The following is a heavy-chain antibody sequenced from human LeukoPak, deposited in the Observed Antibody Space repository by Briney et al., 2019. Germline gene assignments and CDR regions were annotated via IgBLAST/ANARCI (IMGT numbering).Heavy chain of an antibody. CDR2: INPNSGGT. J-gene: IGHJ6*02. V-gene: IGHV1-2*02. Sequence: ASVKVSCKASGYTFTGYYMHWVRQAPGQGLEWMGWINPNSGGTNYAQKFQGRVTMTRDTSISTAYMELSRLRSDDTAVYYCAREYPGSGYCGMDVWGQGTTVTVSS. CDR3: AREYPGSGYCGMDV. D-gene: IGHD1-14*01. CDR1: GYTFTGYY.